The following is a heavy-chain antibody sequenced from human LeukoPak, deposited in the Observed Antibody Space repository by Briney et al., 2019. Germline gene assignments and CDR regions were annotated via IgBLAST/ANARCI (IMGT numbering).Heavy chain of an antibody. V-gene: IGHV4-61*10. CDR3: ARGVYDSSGYYYD. CDR1: GGSISSGSYY. D-gene: IGHD3-22*01. J-gene: IGHJ4*02. CDR2: IYYSGST. Sequence: SETLSLTCTVSGGSISSGSYYWSWIRQPAGKGLEWIGYIYYSGSTNYNPSLKSRVTISVDTSKNQFSLKLSSVTAADTAVYYCARGVYDSSGYYYDWGQGTLVTVSS.